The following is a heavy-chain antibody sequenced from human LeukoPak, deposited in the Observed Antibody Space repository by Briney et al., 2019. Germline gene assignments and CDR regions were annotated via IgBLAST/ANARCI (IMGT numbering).Heavy chain of an antibody. CDR3: AKDGGLWVSAHWGDS. D-gene: IGHD7-27*01. J-gene: IGHJ4*02. CDR2: ITTSDGNT. V-gene: IGHV3-23*01. CDR1: GFTFSSYT. Sequence: GGSLRLSCAASGFTFSSYTMSWVRQAPGKGLEWVSTITTSDGNTYYADSVKGRFTVSRDNSKNTLYLQMNSLRAEDTAVYYCAKDGGLWVSAHWGDSWGRGTLVIVSS.